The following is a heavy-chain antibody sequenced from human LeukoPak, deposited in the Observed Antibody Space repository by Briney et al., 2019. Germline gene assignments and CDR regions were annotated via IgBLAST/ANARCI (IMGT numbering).Heavy chain of an antibody. CDR1: GFTFSSYA. J-gene: IGHJ4*02. V-gene: IGHV3-30*04. CDR3: ARDKGYYGSGSYIDY. Sequence: GGSLRLSCAAPGFTFSSYAMHWVRQAPGKGLEWVAVISYDGSNRYYADSVKGRFTISRDNSKNTLYLQMNSLRAEDTAVYYCARDKGYYGSGSYIDYWGQGTLVTVSS. CDR2: ISYDGSNR. D-gene: IGHD3-10*01.